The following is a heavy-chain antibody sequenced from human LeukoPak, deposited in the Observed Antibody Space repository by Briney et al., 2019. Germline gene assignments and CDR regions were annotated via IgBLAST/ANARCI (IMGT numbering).Heavy chain of an antibody. CDR2: ISPGDSHT. Sequence: GESLKISCQGSGYNFATDWIVWVRQRPGKGLEWMGIISPGDSHTRCSPSFQGQVTISADKSVSSAYLHWGSLQASDTAIYYCARFHATWYGDSWGLGTLVTVSS. J-gene: IGHJ4*02. CDR3: ARFHATWYGDS. V-gene: IGHV5-51*01. D-gene: IGHD6-13*01. CDR1: GYNFATDW.